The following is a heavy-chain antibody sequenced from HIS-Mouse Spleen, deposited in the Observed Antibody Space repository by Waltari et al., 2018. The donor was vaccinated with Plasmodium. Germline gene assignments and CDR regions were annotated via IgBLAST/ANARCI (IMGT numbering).Heavy chain of an antibody. J-gene: IGHJ3*02. CDR3: ARGMKSSSSAFDI. CDR1: GFTVSSNY. D-gene: IGHD6-6*01. CDR2: IYSGGST. Sequence: EVQLVESGGGLIQPGGSLRLSCAASGFTVSSNYMSWVRQAPGKGLEWVAVIYSGGSTYYADSGKGRFTISRYNSKNTLYLQMNSLRAEDTAVYYCARGMKSSSSAFDIWGQGTMVTVSS. V-gene: IGHV3-53*01.